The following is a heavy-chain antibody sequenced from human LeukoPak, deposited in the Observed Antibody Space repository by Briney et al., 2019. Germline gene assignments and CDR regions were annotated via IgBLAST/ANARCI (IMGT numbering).Heavy chain of an antibody. CDR2: IYFSGST. D-gene: IGHD3-9*01. V-gene: IGHV4-59*01. CDR3: ARDGGKGWLWFDY. CDR1: GGSISSYY. J-gene: IGHJ4*02. Sequence: RASETLSLTCTVSGGSISSYYWSWIRQPPGKGLKYLGYIYFSGSTNYNPSLKSRVTISVDTSKNQFSLKLSSVTAADTAVYYCARDGGKGWLWFDYWGQGTLVTVSS.